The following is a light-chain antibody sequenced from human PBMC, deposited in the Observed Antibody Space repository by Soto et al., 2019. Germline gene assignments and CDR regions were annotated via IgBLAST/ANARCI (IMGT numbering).Light chain of an antibody. CDR1: QSVSSSY. CDR3: QQYANSPLT. CDR2: GAS. V-gene: IGKV3-20*01. J-gene: IGKJ3*01. Sequence: EIVLTQSPGTLSLSPGEGATLSCRASQSVSSSYLAWYQQKPGQAPRLLIYGASSRATGIPDQFSGSGPGTDFILSISRLEPEDFAVYYCQQYANSPLTFGPGTKVDIK.